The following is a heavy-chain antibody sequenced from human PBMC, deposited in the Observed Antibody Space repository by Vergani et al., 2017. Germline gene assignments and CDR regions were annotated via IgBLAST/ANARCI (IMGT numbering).Heavy chain of an antibody. D-gene: IGHD4-11*01. V-gene: IGHV4-34*01. CDR1: GGSFSGYY. CDR2: INHSGST. Sequence: QVQLQQWGAGLLKPSETLSLTCAVYGGSFSGYYWSWIRQPPGKGLEWIGEINHSGSTNYNPSLKSRVTISVDTSKNQFSLKLSSVTAADTAVYYCARGRAGTTVTTGVRSRFPRGGDWFDPGGQGTLVTVSS. CDR3: ARGRAGTTVTTGVRSRFPRGGDWFDP. J-gene: IGHJ5*02.